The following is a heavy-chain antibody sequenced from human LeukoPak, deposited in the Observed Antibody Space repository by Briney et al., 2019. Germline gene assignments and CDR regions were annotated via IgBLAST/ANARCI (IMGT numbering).Heavy chain of an antibody. V-gene: IGHV3-13*01. CDR1: GFTFGDYD. D-gene: IGHD6-19*01. Sequence: PGGSLRLSCAASGFTFGDYDMHWVRQATGKGLEWVSAIRSIGDRFYSGSVKGRFTISRENAKNTLYLVMNSLRVGDTAVYYCARLYSSGRYANAFDIWGQGTVVTVSS. J-gene: IGHJ3*02. CDR3: ARLYSSGRYANAFDI. CDR2: IRSIGDR.